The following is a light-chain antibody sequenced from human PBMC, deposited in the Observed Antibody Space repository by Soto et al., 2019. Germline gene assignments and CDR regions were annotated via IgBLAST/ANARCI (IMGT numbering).Light chain of an antibody. CDR3: ETSDSNTHVV. CDR1: SGHSRYI. CDR2: LEGSGSY. Sequence: QPVLTQSYSASASLGSSVKLTCTLSSGHSRYIIAWHQQQPGKLTRYLMKLEGSGSYNKGSGVPDRFSGSRSGADRYLTISTLQSEDEADYSCETSDSNTHVVFGGGTKLTAL. J-gene: IGLJ2*01. V-gene: IGLV4-60*03.